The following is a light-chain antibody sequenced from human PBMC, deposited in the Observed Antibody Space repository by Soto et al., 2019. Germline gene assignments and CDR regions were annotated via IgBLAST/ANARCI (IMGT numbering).Light chain of an antibody. Sequence: DIVMTQSPLSLSVTPGEPASISCRSSQSLLHSNGYNYLDWYLQKPGQSPQVLIYVGSNRASGVPDRFSGSGSGTDFTLKISRVEAGDVGVYYCMQALQTPTFGQGTKVEIK. CDR2: VGS. V-gene: IGKV2-28*01. J-gene: IGKJ1*01. CDR1: QSLLHSNGYNY. CDR3: MQALQTPT.